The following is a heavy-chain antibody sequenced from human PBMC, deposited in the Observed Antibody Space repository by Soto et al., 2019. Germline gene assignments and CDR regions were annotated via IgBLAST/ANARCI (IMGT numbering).Heavy chain of an antibody. Sequence: SETLSLTCTVSGGTISSYYWSWIRQPPGKGLEWIGSIYYSGSTYYNPSLKSRVTISVDTSKNQFSLKLSSVTAADTAVYYCARTGGWYVEDIVATIRYWGQGTLVTVSS. CDR3: ARTGGWYVEDIVATIRY. D-gene: IGHD5-12*01. CDR2: IYYSGST. J-gene: IGHJ4*02. V-gene: IGHV4-59*05. CDR1: GGTISSYY.